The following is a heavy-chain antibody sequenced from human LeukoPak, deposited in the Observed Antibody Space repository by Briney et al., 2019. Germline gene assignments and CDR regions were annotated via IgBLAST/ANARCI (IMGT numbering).Heavy chain of an antibody. J-gene: IGHJ4*02. V-gene: IGHV6-1*01. CDR3: ARVGSLPHFDS. CDR2: TYYRSKWYN. CDR1: GGSVSNNSAA. Sequence: SRTLSLTFAFSGGSVSNNSAAWNWLRHSPSRGLEGLGRTYYRSKWYNDYPVSVKSRIAINPDTSKNQFSLQLNTVTPEDTAVYYCARVGSLPHFDSGGQGTLVTVS.